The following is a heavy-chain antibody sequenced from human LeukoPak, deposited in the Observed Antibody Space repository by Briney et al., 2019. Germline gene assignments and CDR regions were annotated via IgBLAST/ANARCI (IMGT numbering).Heavy chain of an antibody. V-gene: IGHV4-4*07. CDR3: ASRAAAGYYYMDV. Sequence: SETLSLTCTVSGGSLSSYYWSWIRQPAGKGLERIGRIYTSGSTNYNPSLKSRVTMSVDTSKNQFSLKLSSVTAADTAVYYCASRAAAGYYYMDVWGKGTTVTVSS. J-gene: IGHJ6*03. D-gene: IGHD6-13*01. CDR1: GGSLSSYY. CDR2: IYTSGST.